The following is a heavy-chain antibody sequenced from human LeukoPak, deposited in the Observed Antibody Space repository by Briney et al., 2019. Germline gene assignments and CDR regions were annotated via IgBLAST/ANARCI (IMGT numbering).Heavy chain of an antibody. Sequence: SVKVSCKASGGTFSSYAISWVRQAPGQGLEWMGRIIPILGIANYAQKFQGRVTITADKSTSTAYMELSSLRSEDTAVYYCARVRQGGSGGYYLSRYYYGMDVWGQGTTVTVSS. CDR1: GGTFSSYA. V-gene: IGHV1-69*04. CDR3: ARVRQGGSGGYYLSRYYYGMDV. CDR2: IIPILGIA. D-gene: IGHD3-10*01. J-gene: IGHJ6*02.